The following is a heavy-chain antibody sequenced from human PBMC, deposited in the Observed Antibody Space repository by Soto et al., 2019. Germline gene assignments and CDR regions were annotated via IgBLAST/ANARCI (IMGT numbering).Heavy chain of an antibody. J-gene: IGHJ3*02. CDR1: GFTFSSYG. CDR3: AREALVDTAMDTTGVDAFDI. V-gene: IGHV3-33*01. D-gene: IGHD5-18*01. CDR2: IWYDGSNK. Sequence: QVQLVESGGGVVQPGRSLRLSCAASGFTFSSYGMHWVRRAPGKGLELVAVIWYDGSNKYYADSVKGRFTISRDNSKNTLYLQMNSLRAEDTAVYYCAREALVDTAMDTTGVDAFDIWGQGTMVTVSS.